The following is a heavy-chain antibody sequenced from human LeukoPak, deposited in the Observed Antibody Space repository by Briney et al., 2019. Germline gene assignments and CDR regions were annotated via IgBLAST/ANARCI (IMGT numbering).Heavy chain of an antibody. CDR1: GFTFSSYG. V-gene: IGHV3-23*01. J-gene: IGHJ4*02. CDR2: ISGSGGST. Sequence: GGSLRLSCAASGFTFSSYGMSWVRQAPGKGLEWVSAISGSGGSTYYADSVKGRFTISRDNSKNTLYLQMNSLRAEDTAVYYCAKDTGYGSGSRIDYWGQGTLVTVSS. CDR3: AKDTGYGSGSRIDY. D-gene: IGHD3-10*01.